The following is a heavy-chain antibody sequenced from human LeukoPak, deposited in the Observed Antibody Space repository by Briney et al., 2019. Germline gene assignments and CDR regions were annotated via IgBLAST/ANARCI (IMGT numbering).Heavy chain of an antibody. V-gene: IGHV6-1*01. D-gene: IGHD3-9*01. CDR2: TYYRSKWYK. CDR3: SRDLTGWFDP. Sequence: SQTLSLTCAISGDSVSSTSSAWIWLRQSPSRGLEWLARTYYRSKWYKDYALSVKGRITINPDTSKNQFSLQLNSMTPEDTAVYYCSRDLTGWFDPWGQGTLVTVSS. J-gene: IGHJ5*02. CDR1: GDSVSSTSSA.